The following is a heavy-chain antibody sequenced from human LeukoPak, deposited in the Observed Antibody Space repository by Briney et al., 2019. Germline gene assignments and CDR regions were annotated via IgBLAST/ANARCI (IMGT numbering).Heavy chain of an antibody. Sequence: SETLSLTCTVAGGSISSYYWSWIRQPPGKGLEWIGYIYYSGSTNYNPSLKSRVTISVDPSKNQFSLKLSSVTAADTAVYYCARERETDDYVDSWGQGTLVTVSS. J-gene: IGHJ4*02. CDR1: GGSISSYY. CDR2: IYYSGST. V-gene: IGHV4-59*01. D-gene: IGHD5-24*01. CDR3: ARERETDDYVDS.